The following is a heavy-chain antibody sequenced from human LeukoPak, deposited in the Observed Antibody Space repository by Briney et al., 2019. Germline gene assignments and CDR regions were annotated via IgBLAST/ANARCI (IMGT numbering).Heavy chain of an antibody. V-gene: IGHV1-24*01. CDR1: GYTLTELS. Sequence: GASVKVSCKVSGYTLTELSMHWVRQAPGKGLEWMGGFDPEDGETISAQKFQGRVTMTEDTSTDTAYMELSSLRSEDTAVYYCARDGRGYSYHWVNYFDYWGQGTLVTVSS. J-gene: IGHJ4*02. D-gene: IGHD5-18*01. CDR2: FDPEDGET. CDR3: ARDGRGYSYHWVNYFDY.